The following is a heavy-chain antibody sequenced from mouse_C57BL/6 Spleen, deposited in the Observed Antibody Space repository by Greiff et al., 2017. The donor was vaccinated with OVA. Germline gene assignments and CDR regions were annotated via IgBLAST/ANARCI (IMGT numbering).Heavy chain of an antibody. CDR3: ARRGSSYGSSYWYFDV. D-gene: IGHD1-1*01. CDR1: GFTFSDYG. CDR2: ISSGSSTI. J-gene: IGHJ1*03. Sequence: EVQRVESGGGLVKPGGSLKLSCAASGFTFSDYGMHWVRQAPEKGLEWVAYISSGSSTIYYADTVKGRFTISRDNAKNTRFLQMTSLRSEDTAMYYCARRGSSYGSSYWYFDVWGTGTTVTVSS. V-gene: IGHV5-17*01.